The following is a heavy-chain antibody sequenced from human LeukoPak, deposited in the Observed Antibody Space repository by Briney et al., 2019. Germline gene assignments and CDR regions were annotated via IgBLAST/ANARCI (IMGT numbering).Heavy chain of an antibody. V-gene: IGHV3-23*01. D-gene: IGHD3-10*01. CDR3: AKERALMVRGVIDY. CDR1: GVAFSNYA. Sequence: GGSLRLSCAASGVAFSNYAMSWVRQAPGKGLEWVAAISERGDGTYYADSVKGRFTISRDNSKNTLYLQMNSLRAEDTAVYYCAKERALMVRGVIDYWGQGTLVTVSS. CDR2: ISERGDGT. J-gene: IGHJ4*02.